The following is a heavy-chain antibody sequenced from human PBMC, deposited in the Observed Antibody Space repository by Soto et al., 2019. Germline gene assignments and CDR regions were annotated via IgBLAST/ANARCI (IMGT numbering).Heavy chain of an antibody. V-gene: IGHV3-33*01. CDR3: ARDCAGYSSGWYQRGGFDY. Sequence: GESLKISCAASGFTFSSYGMHWVRQAPGKGLEWVAVIWYDGSNKYYAASVKGRFTISRDHSKNTLYLQMNSLRAEDTAVYYCARDCAGYSSGWYQRGGFDYWGQGTLVTVSS. D-gene: IGHD6-19*01. CDR2: IWYDGSNK. CDR1: GFTFSSYG. J-gene: IGHJ4*02.